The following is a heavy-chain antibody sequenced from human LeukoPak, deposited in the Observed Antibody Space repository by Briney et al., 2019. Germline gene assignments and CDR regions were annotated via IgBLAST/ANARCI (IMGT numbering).Heavy chain of an antibody. V-gene: IGHV1-18*01. CDR1: GYTFTSYG. CDR3: ARDGRRYCSSTSCYKEGAFDI. CDR2: ISAYNGNT. J-gene: IGHJ3*02. D-gene: IGHD2-2*02. Sequence: ASVKVSCKASGYTFTSYGISWVRQAPGQGLEWMGWISAYNGNTNYAQKLQGRVTMTTDTSTSTAYMELRSLRSDDTAVYYCARDGRRYCSSTSCYKEGAFDIWGQGTMVTVSS.